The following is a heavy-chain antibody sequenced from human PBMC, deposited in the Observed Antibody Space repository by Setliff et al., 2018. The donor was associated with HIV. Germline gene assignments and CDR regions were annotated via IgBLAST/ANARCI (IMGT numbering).Heavy chain of an antibody. D-gene: IGHD1-20*01. CDR2: FDPQDGKT. CDR3: ARAPGMTPFDG. Sequence: ASVKVSCKISGYTLTEDSMHWVRQAPGKGLEWRGYFDPQDGKTIYAQKFKGRVTMTEDTSTYTAYMELSGLRSEDTAVYYCARAPGMTPFDGWGPGTLVTVSS. J-gene: IGHJ4*02. V-gene: IGHV1-24*01. CDR1: GYTLTEDS.